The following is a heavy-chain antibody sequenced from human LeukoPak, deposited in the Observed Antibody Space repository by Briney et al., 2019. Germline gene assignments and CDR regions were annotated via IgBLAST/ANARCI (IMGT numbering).Heavy chain of an antibody. Sequence: ASVKVSCKFSGYTLTELSMHWVRQAPGKGLEWMGGFAPEDGETIYAQKFQGRVTMTRDTSISTAYMELNRLRSDDTAVYYCARAGLWDYSDSSGYHNGAFDIWGQGTMVTVSS. V-gene: IGHV1-24*01. J-gene: IGHJ3*02. D-gene: IGHD3-22*01. CDR3: ARAGLWDYSDSSGYHNGAFDI. CDR1: GYTLTELS. CDR2: FAPEDGET.